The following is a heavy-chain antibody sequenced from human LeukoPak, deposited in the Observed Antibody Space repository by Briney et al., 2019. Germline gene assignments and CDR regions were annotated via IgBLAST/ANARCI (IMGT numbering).Heavy chain of an antibody. Sequence: GGSLRLSCVASGFTFSNYWMNWVRQAPGKGLEWVAVIWYDGSNKYYADSVKGRFTISRDNSKNTLYLQMNSLRAEDTAVYYCASPHQAAMVTWGLDYWGQGTLVTVSS. CDR2: IWYDGSNK. J-gene: IGHJ4*02. CDR3: ASPHQAAMVTWGLDY. V-gene: IGHV3-33*08. D-gene: IGHD5-18*01. CDR1: GFTFSNYW.